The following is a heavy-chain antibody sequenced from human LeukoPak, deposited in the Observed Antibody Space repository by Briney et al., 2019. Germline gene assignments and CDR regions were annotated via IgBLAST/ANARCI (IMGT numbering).Heavy chain of an antibody. J-gene: IGHJ6*02. Sequence: SETLSLTCTVSGGSVSSGSYYWSWIRQPPGKGLEWIGNIYHSGSTYYNPSLKSRVTISIDRSKNQFSLKLNSVTAADTAVYYCARDLYGDYYGMDVWGQGTTVTVSS. CDR3: ARDLYGDYYGMDV. V-gene: IGHV4-30-2*01. CDR1: GGSVSSGSYY. D-gene: IGHD4-17*01. CDR2: IYHSGST.